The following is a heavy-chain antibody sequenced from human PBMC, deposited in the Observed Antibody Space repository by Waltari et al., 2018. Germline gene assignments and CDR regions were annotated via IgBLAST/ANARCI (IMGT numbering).Heavy chain of an antibody. CDR1: GYTFTSYA. D-gene: IGHD2-21*01. J-gene: IGHJ4*02. CDR2: IKAGNGNT. V-gene: IGHV1-3*01. CDR3: ARGSIGVAPWGY. Sequence: QVQLVQSGAEVKKPGASVKVSCKASGYTFTSYAMHWVRQAPGQRLEWMGWIKAGNGNTKYSPKFQGRVTITRDTSASTAYMELSSLRSEDTAVYYCARGSIGVAPWGYWGQGTLVTVSS.